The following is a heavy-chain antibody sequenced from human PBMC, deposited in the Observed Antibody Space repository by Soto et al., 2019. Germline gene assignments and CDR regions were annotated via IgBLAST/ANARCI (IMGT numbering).Heavy chain of an antibody. D-gene: IGHD4-17*01. J-gene: IGHJ2*01. Sequence: QVQLVESGGGVVQPGRSLRLSCATSGFIFSSYGMHWVRQGPGKGLEWVAVIWYDGTNKYYADSVNGRFTISRDDSKNTLYLQMNSLRAEDTAVYYCARGPMTTVTTWGAWYFDLWGRGTLVTVSS. CDR3: ARGPMTTVTTWGAWYFDL. CDR1: GFIFSSYG. CDR2: IWYDGTNK. V-gene: IGHV3-33*01.